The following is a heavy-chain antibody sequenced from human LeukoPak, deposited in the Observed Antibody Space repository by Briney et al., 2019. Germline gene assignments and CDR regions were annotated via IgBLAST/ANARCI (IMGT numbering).Heavy chain of an antibody. J-gene: IGHJ4*02. CDR3: AKRQIGNFDY. D-gene: IGHD2-15*01. Sequence: AGGSLRLSCAASGFTFSSFDMTWVRQAPGKGLEWVSTISGSGGSTYYADSVKGRFTISRDNSKNTVYLQMNSLRAEDTAAYYCAKRQIGNFDYWGQGTLVT. V-gene: IGHV3-23*01. CDR1: GFTFSSFD. CDR2: ISGSGGST.